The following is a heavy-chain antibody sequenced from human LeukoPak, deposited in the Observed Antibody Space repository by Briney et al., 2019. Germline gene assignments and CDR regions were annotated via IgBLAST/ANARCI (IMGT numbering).Heavy chain of an antibody. CDR3: ARRRDLYSGSYYPFDY. CDR1: GYRFTNYW. J-gene: IGHJ4*02. Sequence: GESLKISCQGSGYRFTNYWIGWVRPMPGKGLKWMGIIYPGDSDARYSPSFQGQVTISADKSISTAYLQWSSLKASDTAMYYCARRRDLYSGSYYPFDYWGQGTLVTVSS. V-gene: IGHV5-51*01. CDR2: IYPGDSDA. D-gene: IGHD1-26*01.